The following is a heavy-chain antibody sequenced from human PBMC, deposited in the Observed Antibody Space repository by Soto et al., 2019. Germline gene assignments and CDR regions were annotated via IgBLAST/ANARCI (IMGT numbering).Heavy chain of an antibody. J-gene: IGHJ6*02. CDR2: IYYSGST. V-gene: IGHV4-30-4*01. CDR1: GGSISSGDYY. D-gene: IGHD2-15*01. CDR3: ARSGLAKYWSGGSCYSEDYYDYYGMDV. Sequence: PSETLSLTCTVSGGSISSGDYYWSWIRQPPGKGLEWIGYIYYSGSTYYNPSLKSRVTISVDTSKNQFSLKLSSVTVADTAVYYCARSGLAKYWSGGSCYSEDYYDYYGMDVWGQGTTVTVSS.